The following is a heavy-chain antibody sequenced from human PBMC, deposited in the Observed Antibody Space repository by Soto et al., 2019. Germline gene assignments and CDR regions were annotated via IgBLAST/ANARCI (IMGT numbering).Heavy chain of an antibody. J-gene: IGHJ3*02. Sequence: QITLKESGPTLVKPTQTLTLTCTFSEFSLTTTGVGVGWIRQPPGKPLDWLTVIYWDGDRRYSPSLKSRLTVTKDTSKNQVVLTMSNMDPVDTATYYCAHLTLTYGGAVGDEAFDIWGQGTMVTVAS. CDR3: AHLTLTYGGAVGDEAFDI. CDR1: EFSLTTTGVG. CDR2: IYWDGDR. V-gene: IGHV2-5*02. D-gene: IGHD3-16*01.